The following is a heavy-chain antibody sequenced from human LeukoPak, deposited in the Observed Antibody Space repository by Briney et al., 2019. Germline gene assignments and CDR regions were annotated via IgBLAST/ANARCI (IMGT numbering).Heavy chain of an antibody. CDR2: IYSSGST. D-gene: IGHD3-9*01. CDR3: ARDRRLISDILTGYYRTEYYYYMDV. V-gene: IGHV4-59*10. Sequence: SETLSLTCAVYGGSFSGYYWGWIRQPPGKGLEWIGRIYSSGSTNYNPSLKSRVTISVDTSKNQFSLKLSSVTAADTAVYYCARDRRLISDILTGYYRTEYYYYMDVWGKGTTVTISS. J-gene: IGHJ6*03. CDR1: GGSFSGYY.